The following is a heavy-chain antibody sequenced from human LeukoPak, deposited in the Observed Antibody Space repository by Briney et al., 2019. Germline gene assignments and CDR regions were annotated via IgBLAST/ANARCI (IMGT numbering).Heavy chain of an antibody. CDR2: IYPGDSDT. V-gene: IGHV5-51*01. Sequence: GESLKISCKGSGYSFTSYWIGWVRQMPGKGLEWMGIIYPGDSDTRYSPSFQGQVTISADKSISTAYLQWSSLKASDTAMYYCARAQFDSSGYYPPYFDYWGQGTLVTVSS. J-gene: IGHJ4*02. CDR1: GYSFTSYW. D-gene: IGHD3-22*01. CDR3: ARAQFDSSGYYPPYFDY.